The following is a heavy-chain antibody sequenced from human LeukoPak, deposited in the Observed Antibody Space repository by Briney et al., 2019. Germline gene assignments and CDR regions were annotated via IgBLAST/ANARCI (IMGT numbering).Heavy chain of an antibody. V-gene: IGHV6-1*01. Sequence: SQTLSLTCAISGDSVSSINGAWNWIRQSPSRGLEWLGRTYYRSKLYDEYSVSMRGRITINPDTSMNQFSLHLLSVTPEDTAVYYCARDLGNTGWYTFDYWGQGTLVTVSS. J-gene: IGHJ4*02. CDR1: GDSVSSINGA. D-gene: IGHD6-19*01. CDR3: ARDLGNTGWYTFDY. CDR2: TYYRSKLYD.